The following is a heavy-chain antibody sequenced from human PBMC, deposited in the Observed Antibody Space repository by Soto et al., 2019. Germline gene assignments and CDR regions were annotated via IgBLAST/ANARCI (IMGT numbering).Heavy chain of an antibody. CDR2: INSDGSST. D-gene: IGHD3-16*01. Sequence: GGSLRLSCVASGFTFSTYWIHWVRQAPGKGLVWVSRINSDGSSTNYADSVKGRFTISRDNAKNTLFLQMNSLRAEDTAVYYCARDRWGGGRDMDVWGQGTTVTVSS. CDR3: ARDRWGGGRDMDV. V-gene: IGHV3-74*01. CDR1: GFTFSTYW. J-gene: IGHJ6*02.